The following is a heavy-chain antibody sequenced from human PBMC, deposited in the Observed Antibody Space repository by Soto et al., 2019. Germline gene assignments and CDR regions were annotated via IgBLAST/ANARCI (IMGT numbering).Heavy chain of an antibody. D-gene: IGHD6-13*01. Sequence: GGSLRLSCAASGFTFSSYGMHWVRQAPGKGLEWVAVIWYDGSNKYYADSVKGRFTISRDNSKNTLYLQMNSLRAEDTAVYYCARGAYSSSWKEYYYGMDVWGQGTTVTVSS. CDR3: ARGAYSSSWKEYYYGMDV. V-gene: IGHV3-33*01. J-gene: IGHJ6*02. CDR2: IWYDGSNK. CDR1: GFTFSSYG.